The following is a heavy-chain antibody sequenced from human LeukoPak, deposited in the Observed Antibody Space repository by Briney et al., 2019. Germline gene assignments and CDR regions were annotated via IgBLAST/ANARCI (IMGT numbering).Heavy chain of an antibody. J-gene: IGHJ3*02. Sequence: SETLSLTCAVYGGSFSGYYWSWIRQPPGKGLEWIGEINHSGSTNYNPSLKSRVTMSVDTSKNQFSLKLSSVTAADTAVYYCARDLFGDLRSDDAFDIWGQGTMVAVSS. CDR1: GGSFSGYY. V-gene: IGHV4-34*01. CDR2: INHSGST. CDR3: ARDLFGDLRSDDAFDI. D-gene: IGHD4-17*01.